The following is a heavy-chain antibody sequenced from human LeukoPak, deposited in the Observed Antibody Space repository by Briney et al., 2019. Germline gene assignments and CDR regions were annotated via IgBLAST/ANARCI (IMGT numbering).Heavy chain of an antibody. CDR3: AGYNEAFFNEY. Sequence: GGSLRLSCAASGFTFSSYSMNWVRQAPGKGLEWVGRSRNKVTSYSTEYAVSVKGRFTISRDDSMNSVFLQMNSLKTEDTAVYYCAGYNEAFFNEYWGRGTLVIVSS. V-gene: IGHV3-72*01. CDR1: GFTFSSYS. J-gene: IGHJ4*02. CDR2: SRNKVTSYST. D-gene: IGHD1-14*01.